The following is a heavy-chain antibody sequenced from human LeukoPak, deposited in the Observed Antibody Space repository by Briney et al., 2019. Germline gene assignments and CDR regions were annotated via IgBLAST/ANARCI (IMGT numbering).Heavy chain of an antibody. V-gene: IGHV4-39*07. CDR2: IYYSGST. D-gene: IGHD3-22*01. Sequence: PSETLSLTCTVSGGSISSSSYYWGWIRQPPGKGLEWIGSIYYSGSTYYNPSLKSRVTISVDTSKNQFSLKLSSVTAADTAVYYCATQGGLSSGYYYFDYWGQGTLVTVSS. CDR1: GGSISSSSYY. J-gene: IGHJ4*02. CDR3: ATQGGLSSGYYYFDY.